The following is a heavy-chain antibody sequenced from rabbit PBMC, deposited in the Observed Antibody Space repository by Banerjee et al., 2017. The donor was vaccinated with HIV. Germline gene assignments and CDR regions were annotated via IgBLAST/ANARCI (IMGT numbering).Heavy chain of an antibody. CDR1: GFSFSNKYV. J-gene: IGHJ4*01. Sequence: QEQLEESGGDLVKPEGSLTLTCTASGFSFSNKYVMCWVRQAPGKGLEWIACINTSTGNTVYASWAKGRFTISSTSSSTVTLQMTSLTAADTATYFCARDGAGVTGWNFNLWGPGTLVTVS. D-gene: IGHD7-1*01. CDR2: INTSTGNT. CDR3: ARDGAGVTGWNFNL. V-gene: IGHV1S45*01.